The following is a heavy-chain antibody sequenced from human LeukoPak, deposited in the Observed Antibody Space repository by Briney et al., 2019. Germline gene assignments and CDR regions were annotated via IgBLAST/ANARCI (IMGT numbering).Heavy chain of an antibody. V-gene: IGHV1-8*01. CDR1: GYTFTSYD. D-gene: IGHD2-21*01. Sequence: GASVKVSCKASGYTFTSYDINWVRQATGQGLEWLGWMNPNSGNTGYAQKFQGRVIMTWNTSISTAYTELSSLRSEDTAVYYCARAFVIEGGFDPWGQGTLVTVSS. CDR3: ARAFVIEGGFDP. J-gene: IGHJ5*02. CDR2: MNPNSGNT.